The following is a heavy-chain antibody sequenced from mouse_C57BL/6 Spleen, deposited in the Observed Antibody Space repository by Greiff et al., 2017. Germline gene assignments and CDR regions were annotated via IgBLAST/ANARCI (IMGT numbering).Heavy chain of an antibody. J-gene: IGHJ2*01. CDR3: AGAYGSGYPPLDFDY. CDR1: GYTFTSYW. CDR2: IYPSDSDT. D-gene: IGHD1-1*01. Sequence: QVQLQQPGAELVRPGSSVKLSCKASGYTFTSYWMHWVKQRPGQGLEWIGNIYPSDSDTHYNQKFKDKATLTVDKSSSTAYMQLSSLTSEDSAVYYCAGAYGSGYPPLDFDYWGQGTTLTVSS. V-gene: IGHV1-61*01.